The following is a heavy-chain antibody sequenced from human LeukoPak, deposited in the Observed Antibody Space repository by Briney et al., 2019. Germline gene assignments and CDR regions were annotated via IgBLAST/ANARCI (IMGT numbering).Heavy chain of an antibody. CDR2: IYPGDSDT. D-gene: IGHD6-6*01. J-gene: IGHJ4*02. Sequence: GESLKISCKGSGYSFTSYWIGWVRQMPGKGLEWMGSIYPGDSDTRYSPSFQGQVTISADKSISTAYLQWSSLKASDTAIYYCARREYSSTSLYYFDYWGQGTLVTVSS. V-gene: IGHV5-51*01. CDR1: GYSFTSYW. CDR3: ARREYSSTSLYYFDY.